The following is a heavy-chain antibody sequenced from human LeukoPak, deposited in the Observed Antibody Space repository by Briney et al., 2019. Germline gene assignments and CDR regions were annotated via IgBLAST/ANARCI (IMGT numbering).Heavy chain of an antibody. V-gene: IGHV3-21*01. Sequence: GGSLRLSCAASGFTFSSYSMNWVRQAPGKGLEWVSSLSSSSSYIYYADSVKGRFTISRDNAKNSLYLQMNSLRAEDTAVYYCARVGGRWFGELLFDYWGQGTLVTVSS. J-gene: IGHJ4*02. CDR3: ARVGGRWFGELLFDY. D-gene: IGHD3-10*01. CDR1: GFTFSSYS. CDR2: LSSSSSYI.